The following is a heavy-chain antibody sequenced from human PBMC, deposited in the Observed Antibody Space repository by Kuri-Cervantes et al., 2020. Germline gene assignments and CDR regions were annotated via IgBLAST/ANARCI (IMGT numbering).Heavy chain of an antibody. Sequence: GSMRLSCTASGGSISSSSYYWGWTRQPPGKGLEWIGYILYSRRTKYNLSLETRVSISVDTSKYQFSLKLNSVTATYTAIYYCARHMGISGYYSDYWGQGTLVTVSS. CDR1: GGSISSSSYY. V-gene: IGHV4-39*01. CDR3: ARHMGISGYYSDY. D-gene: IGHD5-12*01. CDR2: ILYSRRT. J-gene: IGHJ4*02.